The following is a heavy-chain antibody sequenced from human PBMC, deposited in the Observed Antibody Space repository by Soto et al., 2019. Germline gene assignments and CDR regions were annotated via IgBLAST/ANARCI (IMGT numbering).Heavy chain of an antibody. D-gene: IGHD6-6*01. J-gene: IGHJ6*03. V-gene: IGHV3-30*18. CDR2: ISYDGSNK. CDR3: AKDHSIAARYYYSYMDV. Sequence: GGSLRLSCAASGFTFSSYGMHWVRQAPGKGLEWVAVISYDGSNKYYADSVKGRFTISRDNSKNTLYLQMNSLRAEDTAVYYCAKDHSIAARYYYSYMDVWGKGNTVTVSS. CDR1: GFTFSSYG.